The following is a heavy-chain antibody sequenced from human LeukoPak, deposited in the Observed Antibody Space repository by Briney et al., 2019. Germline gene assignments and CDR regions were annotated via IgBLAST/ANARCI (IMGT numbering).Heavy chain of an antibody. J-gene: IGHJ4*02. CDR1: GGSIRSDY. Sequence: SETLSLTCTVSGGSIRSDYWSWIRQPPGKGLEWIGYIYYSGSTNYNPSLKTRVTLTVNTSKNQFSLKLSSVTAADTAVYYCARTYGSGTYASYYFEYWGQGTLVTVSS. CDR3: ARTYGSGTYASYYFEY. CDR2: IYYSGST. D-gene: IGHD3-10*01. V-gene: IGHV4-59*08.